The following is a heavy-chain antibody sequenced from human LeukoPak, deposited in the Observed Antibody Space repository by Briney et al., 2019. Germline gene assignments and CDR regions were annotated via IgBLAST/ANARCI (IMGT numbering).Heavy chain of an antibody. Sequence: PSVKLLCNACGYTFTNYYIQGVRQPPGQGREWVGVITPSRETTSCAQKLQGRVTKTRDTSTSKVYMEFSNLRSDDTAVYYCAKEGQQLVIGPQRLSDFDCGMDVRVQ. CDR3: AKEGQQLVIGPQRLSDFDCGMDV. CDR2: ITPSRETT. D-gene: IGHD6-13*01. J-gene: IGHJ6*01. V-gene: IGHV1-46*01. CDR1: GYTFTNYY.